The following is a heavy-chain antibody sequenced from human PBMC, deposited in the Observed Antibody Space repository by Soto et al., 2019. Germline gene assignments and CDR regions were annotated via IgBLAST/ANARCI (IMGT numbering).Heavy chain of an antibody. Sequence: ASVKVSCKASGYRFTTYYIHWVRQAPGQGLEWMGRINIDTGGTTYAQKFQGRVTMTRDTSISTAYMEVSSVKSDDTAMYYCARDGNFAFRGYSFAFDLWGQGTLVTV. J-gene: IGHJ4*02. V-gene: IGHV1-2*06. D-gene: IGHD5-18*01. CDR2: INIDTGGT. CDR3: ARDGNFAFRGYSFAFDL. CDR1: GYRFTTYY.